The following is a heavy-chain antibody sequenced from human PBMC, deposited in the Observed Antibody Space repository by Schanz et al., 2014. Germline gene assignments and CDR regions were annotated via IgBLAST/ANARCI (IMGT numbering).Heavy chain of an antibody. CDR1: GGSIRSGTYY. CDR3: APYTTWRLDL. CDR2: VFPNGIT. V-gene: IGHV4-61*02. D-gene: IGHD1-1*01. J-gene: IGHJ2*01. Sequence: QVQLQESGPGLAKPSQTLSLTCTVSGGSIRSGTYYWSCIRQPAGKALEWVGRVFPNGITIYNPSLKSRVTISLTPSKNQYSLTLTSLTAADTAVYYCAPYTTWRLDLWGRGTLVTVSA.